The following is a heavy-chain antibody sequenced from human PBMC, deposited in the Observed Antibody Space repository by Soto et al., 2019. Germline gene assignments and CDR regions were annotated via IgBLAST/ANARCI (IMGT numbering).Heavy chain of an antibody. CDR1: GFTVSSNY. J-gene: IGHJ3*02. V-gene: IGHV3-53*01. CDR2: IYSGGST. D-gene: IGHD6-6*01. Sequence: GGSLRLSCAASGFTVSSNYMSWVRQAPGKGLEWVSVIYSGGSTYYADSVKGRFTISRDNSKNTLYLQMNSLRAEDTAVYFCARDLPEYSRSSAAFDIWGQGTMVTVSS. CDR3: ARDLPEYSRSSAAFDI.